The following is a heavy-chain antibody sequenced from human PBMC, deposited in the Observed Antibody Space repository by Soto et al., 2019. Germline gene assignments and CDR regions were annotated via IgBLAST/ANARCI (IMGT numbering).Heavy chain of an antibody. V-gene: IGHV3-23*01. CDR2: MSGSGGTA. CDR1: GFTFSSYA. CDR3: AKGPIFGVENIYDY. Sequence: EVQLLESGGGLVQPGGSLRLSCAASGFTFSSYAMSWVRQAPGKGLEWVSGMSGSGGTAYYRDSGKGRFTISRDNSKQTLYPQMNSLRAEDTALYYCAKGPIFGVENIYDYWGQGTLVTVSS. D-gene: IGHD3-3*01. J-gene: IGHJ4*02.